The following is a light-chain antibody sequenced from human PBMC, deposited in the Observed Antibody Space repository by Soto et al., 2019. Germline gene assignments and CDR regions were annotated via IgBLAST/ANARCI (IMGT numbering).Light chain of an antibody. CDR3: QQYNSYPWT. V-gene: IGKV1-5*01. CDR2: DAS. Sequence: IQMTQSAAPLSASVGDRVTLTCRASQSISSWLAWYQQKPGKAPKLLIYDASSLESGVPSRFSGSGYGTEFNLTISSLQPDDFATYYCQQYNSYPWTFGQGTKVDIK. J-gene: IGKJ1*01. CDR1: QSISSW.